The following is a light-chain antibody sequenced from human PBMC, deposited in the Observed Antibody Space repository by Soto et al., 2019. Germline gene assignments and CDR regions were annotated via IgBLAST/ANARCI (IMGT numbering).Light chain of an antibody. CDR3: QQRSNWPRT. CDR1: QSVSSY. J-gene: IGKJ1*01. CDR2: DAS. V-gene: IGKV3-11*01. Sequence: EIVLTQSPATLSLSPGERATISCRASQSVSSYLAWYQQKPDQAPRLLIYDASNRATGIPARFSGSGSGTDFTLTISSLEPEDFAVYYWQQRSNWPRTFGQGTKVEIK.